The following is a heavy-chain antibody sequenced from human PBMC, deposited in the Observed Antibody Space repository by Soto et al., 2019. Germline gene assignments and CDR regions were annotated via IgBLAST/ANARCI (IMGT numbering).Heavy chain of an antibody. CDR2: ISPYNGNT. CDR1: GYTFTSYG. V-gene: IGHV1-18*01. J-gene: IGHJ6*02. CDR3: ARQYGSGVRYGMDV. D-gene: IGHD3-10*01. Sequence: QVQLVQSGAEVKKPGASVKVSCKASGYTFTSYGISWGRRPPGKGLEWMGWISPYNGNTNYAQKLQGRVTMTTDTSTSTAYMELRSLRSDDTAVYYCARQYGSGVRYGMDVWGQGTTVTVSS.